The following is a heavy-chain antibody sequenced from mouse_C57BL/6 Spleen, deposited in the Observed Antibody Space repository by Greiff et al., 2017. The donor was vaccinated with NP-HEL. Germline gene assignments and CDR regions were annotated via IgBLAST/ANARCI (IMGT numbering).Heavy chain of an antibody. Sequence: QVHVKQPGAELVKPGASVKMSCKASGYTFPSYWITWVKQRPGQGLEWIGDIYPGSGSTNYNKKFKSKATLTVDTSSSTAYMQLSSLTSEDSAVYYCARRLWDAMDYWGQGTSVTVSS. D-gene: IGHD1-1*02. CDR3: ARRLWDAMDY. CDR2: IYPGSGST. J-gene: IGHJ4*01. V-gene: IGHV1-55*01. CDR1: GYTFPSYW.